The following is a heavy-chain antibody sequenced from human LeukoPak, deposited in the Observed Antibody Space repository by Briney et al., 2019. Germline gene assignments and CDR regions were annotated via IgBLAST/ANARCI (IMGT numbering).Heavy chain of an antibody. V-gene: IGHV4-4*07. J-gene: IGHJ6*03. CDR3: ARDRFTIFPYYYYYMDV. D-gene: IGHD3-9*01. CDR2: IYTSGST. Sequence: SETLSHTCTVSGGSISSYYWSWIRQPAGKGLEWIGRIYTSGSTNYNPSLKSRVTISVDTSKNQFSLKLSSVTAADTAVYYCARDRFTIFPYYYYYMDVWGKGTTVTISS. CDR1: GGSISSYY.